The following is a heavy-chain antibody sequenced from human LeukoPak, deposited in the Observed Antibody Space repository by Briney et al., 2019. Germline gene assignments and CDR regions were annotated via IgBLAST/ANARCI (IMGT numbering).Heavy chain of an antibody. CDR3: AKGVGYAIDY. Sequence: PGGSLRLSCAVTGFTFSSYGMSWVRQAPGKGLEWVSVISDRGGGTYYADSVKGRLTISRDNSKNTLYLQMNSLRAEDTAVYYCAKGVGYAIDYWGQGTLVTVSS. CDR2: ISDRGGGT. D-gene: IGHD5-12*01. J-gene: IGHJ4*02. V-gene: IGHV3-23*01. CDR1: GFTFSSYG.